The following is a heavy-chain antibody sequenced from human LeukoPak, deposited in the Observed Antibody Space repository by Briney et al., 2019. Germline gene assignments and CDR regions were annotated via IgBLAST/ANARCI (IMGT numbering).Heavy chain of an antibody. J-gene: IGHJ4*02. Sequence: GGSLRLSCAASGFTFSDVYMSWIRQAPGKGLEWVSYISSSGSSTKYADSVKGRFTISRDNAKNSLYLQMNSLRVEDTAVYYCARDRGRVAGEYFDYWGQGTLVTVSP. CDR3: ARDRGRVAGEYFDY. D-gene: IGHD6-19*01. CDR2: ISSSGSST. CDR1: GFTFSDVY. V-gene: IGHV3-11*06.